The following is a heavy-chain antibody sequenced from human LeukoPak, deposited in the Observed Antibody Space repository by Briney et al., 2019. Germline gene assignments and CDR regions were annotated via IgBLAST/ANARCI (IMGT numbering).Heavy chain of an antibody. J-gene: IGHJ4*02. CDR1: GFTFSSYW. D-gene: IGHD7-27*01. CDR2: INGGGSST. Sequence: PGASLRLSCAASGFTFSSYWMHWVRQAPGKGLVWVSRINGGGSSTNYADSVKGRFTISRDNAKNTLYLQMNSLRGEDAAVYYCARGPSSNWGAFDYWGQGTLVIASS. CDR3: ARGPSSNWGAFDY. V-gene: IGHV3-74*01.